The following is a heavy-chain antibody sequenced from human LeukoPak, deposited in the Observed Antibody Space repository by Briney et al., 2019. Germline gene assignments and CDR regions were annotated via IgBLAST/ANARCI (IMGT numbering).Heavy chain of an antibody. Sequence: GGSLRLSCAASGFTFSSYNMNWVRQAPGKGLEWVSSISSSGSTIYYADSVKGRFTISRDNAKNSLYLQMNSLRAEDTAVYYCAELGITMIGGVWGKGTTVTISS. CDR1: GFTFSSYN. CDR2: ISSSGSTI. D-gene: IGHD3-10*02. CDR3: AELGITMIGGV. V-gene: IGHV3-48*04. J-gene: IGHJ6*04.